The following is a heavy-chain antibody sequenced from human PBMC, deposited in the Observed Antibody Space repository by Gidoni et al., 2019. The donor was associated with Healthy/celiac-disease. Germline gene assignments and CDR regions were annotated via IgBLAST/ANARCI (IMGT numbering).Heavy chain of an antibody. V-gene: IGHV3-15*01. CDR1: GFTFSNAW. J-gene: IGHJ4*02. D-gene: IGHD2-2*01. CDR2: IKSKTDGGTT. CDR3: TTDDAVVPAALDY. Sequence: EVQLVESGGGLVKPGGSLRLPCAASGFTFSNAWMGWVRQAPGKGLGWVGRIKSKTDGGTTDYAAPVKGRFTISRDDSKNTLYLQMNSLKTEDTAVYYCTTDDAVVPAALDYWGQGTLVTVSS.